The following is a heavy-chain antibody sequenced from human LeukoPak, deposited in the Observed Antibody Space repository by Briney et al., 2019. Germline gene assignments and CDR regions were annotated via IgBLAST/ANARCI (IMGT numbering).Heavy chain of an antibody. CDR2: ISYDGSNK. Sequence: PGRSLRLSCAASGFTFSSYAMHWVRQAPGKGLEWVAVISYDGSNKYYADSVKGRFTISRDNSKNTLYLQMNSLRAEDTAVYYCAREVGSGDYTSPAFDYWGQGTLVTASS. D-gene: IGHD4-17*01. CDR1: GFTFSSYA. V-gene: IGHV3-30*01. CDR3: AREVGSGDYTSPAFDY. J-gene: IGHJ4*02.